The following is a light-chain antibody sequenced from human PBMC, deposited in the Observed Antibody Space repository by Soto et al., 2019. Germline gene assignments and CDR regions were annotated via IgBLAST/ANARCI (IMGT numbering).Light chain of an antibody. V-gene: IGLV1-44*01. Sequence: QSVLTQPPSASGTPGQRVTISCSGSSSNIGSYNVNWYQQLPGTATKLLIYSNNQRPSWVPDRFSGSKSGTSASLAISGRQSEDEADYYCAAWDDSLNGYVFGTGTKLTVL. CDR1: SSNIGSYN. CDR2: SNN. CDR3: AAWDDSLNGYV. J-gene: IGLJ1*01.